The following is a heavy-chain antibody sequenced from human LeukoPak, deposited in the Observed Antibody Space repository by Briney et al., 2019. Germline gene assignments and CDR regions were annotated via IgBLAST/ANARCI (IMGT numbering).Heavy chain of an antibody. CDR2: ITNDGSST. CDR1: GLTFSSHW. D-gene: IGHD3-10*01. V-gene: IGHV3-74*01. J-gene: IGHJ6*02. CDR3: ARFGSGTYYYYYGMDV. Sequence: PGGSLRLSCAASGLTFSSHWMHWVRQAPGKGLVWVSRITNDGSSTTYADSMKGRFTISRDNAKKSLYLQMNSLRAEDTAVYYCARFGSGTYYYYYGMDVWGQGTTVTVSS.